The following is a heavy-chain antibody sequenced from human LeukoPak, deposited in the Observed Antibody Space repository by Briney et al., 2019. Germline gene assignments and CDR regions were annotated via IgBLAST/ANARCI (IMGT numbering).Heavy chain of an antibody. J-gene: IGHJ3*02. Sequence: SVKVSCKASGGTFSSYAISWVRQAPGQGLEWMGGIIPIFGTANYAQKFQGRVTITADESASTAYMELSSLRSEDTAVYYCAREGGVVVPAATTVAGFDIWGQGTMVTVSS. V-gene: IGHV1-69*13. CDR3: AREGGVVVPAATTVAGFDI. D-gene: IGHD2-2*01. CDR1: GGTFSSYA. CDR2: IIPIFGTA.